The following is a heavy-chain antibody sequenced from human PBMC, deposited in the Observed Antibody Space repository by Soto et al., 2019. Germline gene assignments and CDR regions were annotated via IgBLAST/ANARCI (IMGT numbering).Heavy chain of an antibody. CDR1: GDTFNSYV. CDR2: IITAVGTT. D-gene: IGHD5-18*01. J-gene: IGHJ4*02. CDR3: TRSYGYTFGGSLDN. Sequence: QVQLVQSGPEVKKPGSSVKVSCKASGDTFNSYVITWVRQAPGPGLEWMGGIITAVGTTSYAQNFQDRLAITADEAATTEHMELISLTSDDTAMYYCTRSYGYTFGGSLDNWGQGTLVTVSS. V-gene: IGHV1-69*01.